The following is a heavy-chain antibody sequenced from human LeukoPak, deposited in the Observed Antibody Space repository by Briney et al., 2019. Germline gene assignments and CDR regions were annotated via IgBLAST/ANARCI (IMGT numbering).Heavy chain of an antibody. V-gene: IGHV1-69*13. CDR2: IIPIFGTA. CDR1: GGTFSSYA. D-gene: IGHD2-15*01. Sequence: ASVTVSYKASGGTFSSYAISWVRQAPGQGREWMGGIIPIFGTANYAQKFQGRVTITADESTSTAYMELSSLRSEDTAVYYCARVRCSGGSCYSRGGGFDYWGQGTLVTVSS. J-gene: IGHJ4*02. CDR3: ARVRCSGGSCYSRGGGFDY.